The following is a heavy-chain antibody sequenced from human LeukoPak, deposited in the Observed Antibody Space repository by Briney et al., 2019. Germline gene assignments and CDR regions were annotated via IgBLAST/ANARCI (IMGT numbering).Heavy chain of an antibody. CDR1: GYTFTGYY. CDR3: ARSLYYDSSGYTY. Sequence: GASVKVSCKASGYTFTGYYMHWVRQAPGQGLEWMGWINPNSGGTSYAQKFQGRVTMTRDTSISTAYMELSRLRSDDTAVYYCARSLYYDSSGYTYWGQGTLVTVSS. D-gene: IGHD3-22*01. V-gene: IGHV1-2*02. J-gene: IGHJ4*02. CDR2: INPNSGGT.